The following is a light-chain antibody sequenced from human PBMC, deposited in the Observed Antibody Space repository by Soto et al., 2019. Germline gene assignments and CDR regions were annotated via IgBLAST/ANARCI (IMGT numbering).Light chain of an antibody. Sequence: DIQMTPSPSTLSASVVDMFTITCRASQSLSKWLAWYQQKPGKAPKLLIYDASRLERGVPPRFSGSGGGTEFTLTISSLQPDDFATYYCQQYNTYSGKFGQGTKGDIK. V-gene: IGKV1-5*01. CDR2: DAS. J-gene: IGKJ1*01. CDR1: QSLSKW. CDR3: QQYNTYSGK.